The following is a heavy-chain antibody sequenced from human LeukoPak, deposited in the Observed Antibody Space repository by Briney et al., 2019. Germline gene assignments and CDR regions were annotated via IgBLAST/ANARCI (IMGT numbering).Heavy chain of an antibody. CDR3: ASGGSSGWSSHY. Sequence: GGSLRLSCAASGFTFSSYGMHWVRQAPGKGLEWVAVISYDGSNKYYADSVKGRFTISRDNSRNTLYLQMNSLRAEDTAVYYCASGGSSGWSSHYWGQGTLVTVSS. CDR2: ISYDGSNK. V-gene: IGHV3-30*03. D-gene: IGHD6-19*01. CDR1: GFTFSSYG. J-gene: IGHJ4*02.